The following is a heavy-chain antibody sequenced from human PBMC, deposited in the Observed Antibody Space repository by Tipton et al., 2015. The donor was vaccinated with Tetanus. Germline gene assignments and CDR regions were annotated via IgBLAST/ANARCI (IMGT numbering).Heavy chain of an antibody. Sequence: QLVQSGGGVVQPGRSLRLSCAASGFTFSGYHMHWVRQAPGKGLEWLAVSWYDGTDKYYADSVKGRFTISRDNSKNTLYLQMNSLRAEDTALYYCAREADCSGGSCFSGDFDTWGQGTQVTVSS. CDR1: GFTFSGYH. V-gene: IGHV3-33*08. CDR2: SWYDGTDK. CDR3: AREADCSGGSCFSGDFDT. D-gene: IGHD2-15*01. J-gene: IGHJ4*02.